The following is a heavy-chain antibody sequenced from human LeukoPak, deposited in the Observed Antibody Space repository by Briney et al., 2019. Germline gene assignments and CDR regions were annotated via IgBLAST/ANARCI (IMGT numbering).Heavy chain of an antibody. CDR3: ARGSVARSPEYFQH. Sequence: GGSLSLSCAASGFTFSSYAMHWVRQAPGKGLEWVAVISYDGTNKYYADSVKGRFTISRDNSKNTLYLQMNILRAEDTAVYYCARGSVARSPEYFQHWGQGTLVTVSS. V-gene: IGHV3-30-3*01. CDR1: GFTFSSYA. J-gene: IGHJ1*01. D-gene: IGHD6-19*01. CDR2: ISYDGTNK.